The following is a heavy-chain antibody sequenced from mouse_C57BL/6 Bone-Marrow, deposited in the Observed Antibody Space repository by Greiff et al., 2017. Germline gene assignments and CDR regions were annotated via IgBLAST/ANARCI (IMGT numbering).Heavy chain of an antibody. CDR2: IYPSDSET. J-gene: IGHJ3*01. V-gene: IGHV1-61*01. CDR1: GYTFTSYW. D-gene: IGHD2-4*01. CDR3: AIYYDYAWFAY. Sequence: VKLQQPGAELVRPGSSVKLSCKASGYTFTSYWMDWVKQRPGQGLEWIGNIYPSDSETHYNQKFKDKATLTVDKSSSTAYMQRSSLTSEDSAVYYCAIYYDYAWFAYWGQGTLVTVSA.